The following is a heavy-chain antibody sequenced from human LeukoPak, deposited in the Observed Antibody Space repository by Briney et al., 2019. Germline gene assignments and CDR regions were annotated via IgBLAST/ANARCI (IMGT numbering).Heavy chain of an antibody. CDR3: AKDASWALDY. D-gene: IGHD6-13*01. J-gene: IGHJ4*02. CDR1: GFTVSSNY. V-gene: IGHV3-53*01. Sequence: GGSLRLSCAASGFTVSSNYMTWVRQAPGKGLEWVSVIYSGGSTYYADSVKGRFTISRDNSKNTLYLQMNSLRAEDTAVYYCAKDASWALDYWGQGTLVTVSS. CDR2: IYSGGST.